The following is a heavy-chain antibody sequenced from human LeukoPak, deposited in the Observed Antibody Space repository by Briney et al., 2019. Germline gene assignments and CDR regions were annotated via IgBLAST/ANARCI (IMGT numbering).Heavy chain of an antibody. CDR3: ARAVPYYYDSSGYSDPPDY. V-gene: IGHV3-21*01. Sequence: SGGPLRLSCAASGFTFSSYSMTWVRQAPGKGLEWVSSISSSSSYIYYADSVKGRFTISRDNAKNSLYLQMNSLRAEDTAVYYCARAVPYYYDSSGYSDPPDYWGQGTLVTVSS. CDR1: GFTFSSYS. J-gene: IGHJ4*02. CDR2: ISSSSSYI. D-gene: IGHD3-22*01.